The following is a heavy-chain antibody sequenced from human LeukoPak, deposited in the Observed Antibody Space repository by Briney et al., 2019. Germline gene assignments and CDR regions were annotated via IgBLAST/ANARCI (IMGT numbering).Heavy chain of an antibody. J-gene: IGHJ4*02. V-gene: IGHV1-8*03. Sequence: GASVKVSCKTSGYTFTSLDINWVRQATGQGLEWMGWINPNSGNRGYAQQFQGRVTITRDTPIRTAYMELTNLRSEDTAVYYCARVDGSPDYWGQGTLVTVSS. CDR3: ARVDGSPDY. D-gene: IGHD2-15*01. CDR1: GYTFTSLD. CDR2: INPNSGNR.